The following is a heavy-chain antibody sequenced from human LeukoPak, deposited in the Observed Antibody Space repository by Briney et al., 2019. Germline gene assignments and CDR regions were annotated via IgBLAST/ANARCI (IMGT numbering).Heavy chain of an antibody. CDR1: GYTFTSYA. V-gene: IGHV1-18*01. CDR2: ISAYNGNT. D-gene: IGHD5-18*01. CDR3: ARDEYSYGSH. J-gene: IGHJ4*02. Sequence: ASVKVSCKASGYTFTSYAMNWVRQAPGQGLEWMGWISAYNGNTNYAQKLQGRVTMTTDTSTSTAYMELRSLRSDDTAVYYCARDEYSYGSHWGQGTLVTVSS.